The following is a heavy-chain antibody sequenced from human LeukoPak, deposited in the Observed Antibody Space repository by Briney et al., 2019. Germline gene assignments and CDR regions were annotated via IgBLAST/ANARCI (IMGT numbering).Heavy chain of an antibody. Sequence: GGSLRLSCAASGFTFDDYAMHWVRQAPGKGLEWVSFINWDGGSTYYADSVKGRFTISRDNSKNTLYLQMNSLRAEDTAVYYCARDGRFEGAIYYYYGMDVWGQGTTVTVSS. CDR1: GFTFDDYA. CDR2: INWDGGST. D-gene: IGHD3-16*01. V-gene: IGHV3-43D*03. CDR3: ARDGRFEGAIYYYYGMDV. J-gene: IGHJ6*02.